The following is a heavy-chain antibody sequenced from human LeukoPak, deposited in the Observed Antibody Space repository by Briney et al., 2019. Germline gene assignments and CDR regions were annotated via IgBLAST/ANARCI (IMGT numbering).Heavy chain of an antibody. CDR3: ASGGDYGNY. V-gene: IGHV1-69*01. D-gene: IGHD4-17*01. CDR1: GYSFTSYW. Sequence: KISCQGSGYSFTSYWISWVRQAPGQGLEWMGGIIPIFGTANYAQKFQGRVTITADESTSTAYMELSSLRSEDTAVYYCASGGDYGNYWGQGTLVTVSS. CDR2: IIPIFGTA. J-gene: IGHJ4*02.